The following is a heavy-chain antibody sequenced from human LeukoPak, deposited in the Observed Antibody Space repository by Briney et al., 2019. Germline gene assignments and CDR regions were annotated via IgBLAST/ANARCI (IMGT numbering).Heavy chain of an antibody. D-gene: IGHD2-2*01. CDR1: GFTFSSYS. CDR2: IRSSSSYI. CDR3: ARCTASCYANAFDV. V-gene: IGHV3-21*04. Sequence: KPGGSLRLSCAASGFTFSSYSMNWVRQAPGKGLEWVSFIRSSSSYIYYADSVKGRFTISRDNSKKTLYLQMNSLRPEDTAVYYCARCTASCYANAFDVWGQGTLLTVSS. J-gene: IGHJ3*01.